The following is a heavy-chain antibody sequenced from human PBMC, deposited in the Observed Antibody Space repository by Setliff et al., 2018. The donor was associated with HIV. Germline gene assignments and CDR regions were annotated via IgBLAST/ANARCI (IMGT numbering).Heavy chain of an antibody. CDR1: RFDFNNYW. D-gene: IGHD3-22*01. Sequence: GSLRLSCAASRFDFNNYWMCWVRQAPGKGLEWVANIGQDGSSATYADSVKGRFTNARDDAKTSLYLQMNSLRAEDTAVYYCVRDLVYYYDNSGSFYVAEYFQHWGQGTLVTVSS. CDR3: VRDLVYYYDNSGSFYVAEYFQH. J-gene: IGHJ1*01. V-gene: IGHV3-7*01. CDR2: IGQDGSSA.